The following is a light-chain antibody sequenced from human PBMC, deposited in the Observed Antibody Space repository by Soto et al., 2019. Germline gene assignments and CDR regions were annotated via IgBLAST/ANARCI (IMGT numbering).Light chain of an antibody. J-gene: IGKJ5*01. Sequence: EIVLTQSPDTLSLSPVERATLSCMASQSVRNNYLAWYQVRPGQAPRLLIYDASTKATAIPDRISGGGSGTDFTLTITGLEPEDLAVYYCQQYGSSPPFTFGQGTRLEIK. CDR3: QQYGSSPPFT. CDR1: QSVRNNY. CDR2: DAS. V-gene: IGKV3-20*01.